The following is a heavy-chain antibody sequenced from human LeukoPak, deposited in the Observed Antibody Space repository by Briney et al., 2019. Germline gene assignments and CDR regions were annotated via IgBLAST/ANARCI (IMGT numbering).Heavy chain of an antibody. CDR2: IRSKAYGETA. D-gene: IGHD1-1*01. CDR1: GFTFGDYA. J-gene: IGHJ4*02. CDR3: TRDRGAYNLYDY. V-gene: IGHV3-49*03. Sequence: PGGSLRLSCTASGFTFGDYAMSWIRQAPGEGLEWVGFIRSKAYGETADYAASVKGRFTISRDDSKAIAYLQMNSLKTEDTAVYHCTRDRGAYNLYDYWGQGTLVTVSS.